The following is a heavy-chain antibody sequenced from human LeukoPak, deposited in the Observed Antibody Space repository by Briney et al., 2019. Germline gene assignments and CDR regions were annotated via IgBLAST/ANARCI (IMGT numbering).Heavy chain of an antibody. CDR1: GFTFSNNA. Sequence: PGGSLRLSCAASGFTFSNNAMSWVRQAPGKGLEWVSATSTSGGSAYYADSVKGRFTISRDNSKNTLYLQMNSLRGDDTAVYYCAKDVGKWESLHFFDYWGQGTLVTVSS. J-gene: IGHJ4*02. CDR3: AKDVGKWESLHFFDY. CDR2: TSTSGGSA. V-gene: IGHV3-23*01. D-gene: IGHD1-26*01.